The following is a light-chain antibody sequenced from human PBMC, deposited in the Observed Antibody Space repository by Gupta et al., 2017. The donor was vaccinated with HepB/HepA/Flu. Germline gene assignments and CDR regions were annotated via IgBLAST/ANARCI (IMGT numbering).Light chain of an antibody. CDR1: SSDVGGYNY. Sequence: QSALTQPPSASGSPGQSVTISCTGTSSDVGGYNYVSWYQQHPGNAPKLMIYEVSKRPSAAPDRFSASTSGTTASLTVSGLQAEDEDDYYCSSYAGSTVVFGGGTKLTVL. J-gene: IGLJ2*01. CDR3: SSYAGSTVV. CDR2: EVS. V-gene: IGLV2-8*01.